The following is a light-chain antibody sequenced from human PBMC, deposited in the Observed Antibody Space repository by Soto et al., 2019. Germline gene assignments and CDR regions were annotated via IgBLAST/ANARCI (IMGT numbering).Light chain of an antibody. CDR1: QSIGSSY. CDR3: QQYGNSSPVT. CDR2: DAS. V-gene: IGKV3D-20*01. Sequence: EIVLTQSPAILSLSPGERATLSCGASQSIGSSYLAWYQQKPGLAPRLLIYDASSRATGIPDRFSGSGSGTDFTRTISRLEPEDFAVYFCQQYGNSSPVTFGQGTRLEIK. J-gene: IGKJ5*01.